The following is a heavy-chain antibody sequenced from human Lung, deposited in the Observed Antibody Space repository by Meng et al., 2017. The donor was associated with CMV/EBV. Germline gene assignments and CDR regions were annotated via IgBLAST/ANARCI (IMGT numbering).Heavy chain of an antibody. CDR3: ARDLNYYDSSGNYYEGWLDP. D-gene: IGHD3-22*01. V-gene: IGHV6-1*01. CDR1: GDNVSSNSAA. J-gene: IGHJ5*02. Sequence: SQTLSLTXAISGDNVSSNSAAWNWIRQSPSRGLEWLGRTYYRSKWYNDFAPSVKSRITFNPDTSKNQLSLHLTSVTPEDTAVYYCARDLNYYDSSGNYYEGWLDPWGQGXLVTVSS. CDR2: TYYRSKWYN.